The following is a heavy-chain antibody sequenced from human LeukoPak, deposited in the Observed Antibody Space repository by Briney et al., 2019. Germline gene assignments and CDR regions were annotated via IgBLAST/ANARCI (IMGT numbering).Heavy chain of an antibody. D-gene: IGHD3-3*01. CDR1: GYTFTGYY. CDR3: ARQRFSGSYYFWSGYYL. V-gene: IGHV1-2*02. J-gene: IGHJ4*02. CDR2: INPNSGGT. Sequence: ASVKVSCKASGYTFTGYYMHWVRQAPGQGLEWMGWINPNSGGTNYAQKFQGRVTMTRDTSISTAYMELSRLRSDDTAVYYCARQRFSGSYYFWSGYYLWGQGTLVTVSS.